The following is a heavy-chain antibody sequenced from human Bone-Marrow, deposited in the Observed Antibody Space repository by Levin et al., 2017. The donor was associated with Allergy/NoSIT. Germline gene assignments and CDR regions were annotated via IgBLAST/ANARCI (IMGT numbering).Heavy chain of an antibody. CDR1: GASISSNNYF. J-gene: IGHJ4*02. CDR3: ASPGSHGDYVSG. V-gene: IGHV4-39*01. D-gene: IGHD4-17*01. CDR2: ISYSGST. Sequence: PSETLSLTCTVSGASISSNNYFWGWIRQPPGKGLEWIGSISYSGSTYYNPSLKSRVTISVDTSKNQFSLKLISVTAADTAVYYCASPGSHGDYVSGWGQGTLVTVSS.